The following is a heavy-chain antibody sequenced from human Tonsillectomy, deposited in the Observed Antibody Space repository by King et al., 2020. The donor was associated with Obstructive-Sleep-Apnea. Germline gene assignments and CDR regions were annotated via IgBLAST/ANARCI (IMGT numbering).Heavy chain of an antibody. J-gene: IGHJ4*02. CDR2: IFSYYEK. V-gene: IGHV2-26*01. CDR3: ARTNIAASSDFDY. D-gene: IGHD6-13*01. Sequence: TLKESGPVLVKPTETLTLTCTVSGFSLSDARMGMTWILQPPGKALEWLAPIFSYYEKSYSTSLKSRLTISKDTSKRQVVLTLTNMDPVDTATYYCARTNIAASSDFDYWGQGTLVTVSS. CDR1: GFSLSDARMG.